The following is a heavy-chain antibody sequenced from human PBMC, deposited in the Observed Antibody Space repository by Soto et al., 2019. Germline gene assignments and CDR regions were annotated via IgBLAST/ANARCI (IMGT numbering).Heavy chain of an antibody. CDR3: ATVDNYVPPTPQDV. J-gene: IGHJ6*02. D-gene: IGHD3-16*01. CDR2: ISPYTVDT. CDR1: GYIFVNYG. V-gene: IGHV1-18*01. Sequence: QVQLVQSGDEMKKPGASVRVSCKASGYIFVNYGIAWVRQAPGQGLEWMGWISPYTVDTHSASKVQGRLTMTPGTSTSTAYMDLGSLTSDDTAVYYCATVDNYVPPTPQDVWGQGTTVTVSS.